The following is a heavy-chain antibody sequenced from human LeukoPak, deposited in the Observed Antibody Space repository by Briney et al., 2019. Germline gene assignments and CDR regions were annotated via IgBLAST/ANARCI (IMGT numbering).Heavy chain of an antibody. CDR3: AKGGDPSYSSSWYGYYFDY. J-gene: IGHJ4*02. V-gene: IGHV3-53*01. Sequence: GGSLRLSCAASGFTVTTNYMSWVRQAPGKGLVWVSVIYRDDSSYYADPVKGRFTISRDNSKNTLYLQMNSLRAEDTAVYYCAKGGDPSYSSSWYGYYFDYWGPGTLVTVSS. CDR2: IYRDDSS. D-gene: IGHD6-13*01. CDR1: GFTVTTNY.